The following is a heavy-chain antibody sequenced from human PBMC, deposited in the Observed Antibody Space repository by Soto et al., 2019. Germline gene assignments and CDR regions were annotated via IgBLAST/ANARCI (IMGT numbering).Heavy chain of an antibody. D-gene: IGHD6-6*01. J-gene: IGHJ6*02. V-gene: IGHV3-21*06. CDR1: GFTFTRYS. CDR3: ARQGMAARKYHYNYLDV. CDR2: ISSTTNYI. Sequence: GGSLRLSCAASGFTFTRYSMNWVRQAPGKGLEWVSSISSTTNYIYYGDSMKGRFTISRDNAKNSLYLEMDSLRAEDTAVYYCARQGMAARKYHYNYLDVWGQGTSVTVSS.